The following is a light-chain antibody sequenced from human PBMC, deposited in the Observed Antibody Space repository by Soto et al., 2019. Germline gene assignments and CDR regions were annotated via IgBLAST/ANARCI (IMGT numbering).Light chain of an antibody. V-gene: IGKV3-20*01. CDR1: QSVSSIY. J-gene: IGKJ1*01. CDR2: GAS. Sequence: EIVLAQSPGTLSLSPRERATLSCRASQSVSSIYLAWYQQKPGQAPRLLIYGASSRATGIPDRFSGSGSGTDFTLTISRLEPEDFAVYYCQEYGCLPRTFGQGAKVDIK. CDR3: QEYGCLPRT.